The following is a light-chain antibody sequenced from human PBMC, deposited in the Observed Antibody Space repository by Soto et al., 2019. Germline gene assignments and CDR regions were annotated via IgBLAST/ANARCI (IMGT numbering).Light chain of an antibody. CDR2: AAS. J-gene: IGKJ1*01. CDR1: QSISSY. CDR3: QHYNSYSEA. Sequence: DIQMTQSPSSRSASLGDRVTITCRASQSISSYLNWYQQKPGKAPKLLIYAASSLQSGVPSRFSGSGSGTEFTLTISSLQPDDFATYYCQHYNSYSEAFGQGTNV. V-gene: IGKV1-39*01.